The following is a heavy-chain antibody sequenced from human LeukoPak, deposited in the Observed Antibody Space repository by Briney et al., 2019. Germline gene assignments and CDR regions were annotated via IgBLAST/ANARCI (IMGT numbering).Heavy chain of an antibody. Sequence: PGGSLRLSCAASGFPFNASAIHWVRQASGKGREWVGRVKGKPSNYATAYAASVAGRFTISRDDSKNTAYLQMNSLKIEDTAVYYCTGGVTTLSDYWGQGTLVTVSS. CDR3: TGGVTTLSDY. CDR2: VKGKPSNYAT. V-gene: IGHV3-73*01. CDR1: GFPFNASA. J-gene: IGHJ4*02. D-gene: IGHD4-11*01.